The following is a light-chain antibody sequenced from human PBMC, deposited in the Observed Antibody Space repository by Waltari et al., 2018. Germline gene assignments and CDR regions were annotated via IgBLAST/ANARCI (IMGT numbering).Light chain of an antibody. J-gene: IGLJ2*01. V-gene: IGLV1-47*01. Sequence: QAVVTQPPSASGTPGQRVTISCSGSGSHGGSKSVYWYQQYPGTAPKVLIYRNNPRPSGVPDRFSGSKSGTSASLAISGLRSEDEADYYCAAWDDSLSGVVFGGGTKLTVL. CDR2: RNN. CDR1: GSHGGSKS. CDR3: AAWDDSLSGVV.